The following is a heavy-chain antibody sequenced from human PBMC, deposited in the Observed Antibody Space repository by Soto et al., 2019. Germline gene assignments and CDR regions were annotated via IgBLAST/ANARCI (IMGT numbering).Heavy chain of an antibody. Sequence: ASGKVSCKASGYTCTRYAMHWVRQAPGQRLEWMGWINAGNGNTKYSQKFQGRVTITRDTSASTAYMELSSLRSEDTAVYYCARTPPQDIVVVVAATTGLDPWGQGTLVTVSS. CDR3: ARTPPQDIVVVVAATTGLDP. V-gene: IGHV1-3*01. CDR2: INAGNGNT. CDR1: GYTCTRYA. D-gene: IGHD2-15*01. J-gene: IGHJ5*02.